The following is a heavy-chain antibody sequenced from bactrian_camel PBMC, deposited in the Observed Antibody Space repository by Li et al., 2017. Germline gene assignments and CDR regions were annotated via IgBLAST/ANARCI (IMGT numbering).Heavy chain of an antibody. CDR1: GFTFDDSS. CDR2: IRSDDST. D-gene: IGHD7*01. CDR3: AADRSRVRGTWHHPCGTAHY. V-gene: IGHV3S63*01. J-gene: IGHJ4*01. Sequence: VQLVESGGGSVQAGESLRLSCTASGFTFDDSSMGWYRLAPGNSCELVSTIRSDDSTYYADSVKGRFTISQDNAKNTVYLQMNSLKPEDTAVYYCAADRSRVRGTWHHPCGTAHYWGQGTQVTVS.